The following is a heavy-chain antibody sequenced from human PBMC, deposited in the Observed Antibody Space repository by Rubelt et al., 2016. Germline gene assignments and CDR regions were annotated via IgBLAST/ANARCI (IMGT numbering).Heavy chain of an antibody. Sequence: QVQLVQSGAEVKKPGASVKVSCKASGYTFTSYGISWVRQAPGQGLEWMGWISAYNGYTNYAMSLHGKVTMTAETSTSTAYMERRSLRSDDTAVYYCARDKQWLVKNSIDYWGQGTLITVSS. J-gene: IGHJ4*02. CDR2: ISAYNGYT. CDR3: ARDKQWLVKNSIDY. CDR1: GYTFTSYG. V-gene: IGHV1-18*01. D-gene: IGHD6-19*01.